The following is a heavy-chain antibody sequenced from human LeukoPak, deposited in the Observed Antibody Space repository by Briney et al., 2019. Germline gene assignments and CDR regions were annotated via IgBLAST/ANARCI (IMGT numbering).Heavy chain of an antibody. Sequence: SETLSLTCTVSGGSISSYYWSWIRQPPGKGLEWIGEINHGGSTNYNPSLKSRVTILVDTSKNQFSLKLSSVTAADTAVYYCARSMITFGGVIAQNAFDIWGQGTMVTVSS. CDR3: ARSMITFGGVIAQNAFDI. D-gene: IGHD3-16*02. CDR1: GGSISSYY. V-gene: IGHV4-34*01. CDR2: INHGGST. J-gene: IGHJ3*02.